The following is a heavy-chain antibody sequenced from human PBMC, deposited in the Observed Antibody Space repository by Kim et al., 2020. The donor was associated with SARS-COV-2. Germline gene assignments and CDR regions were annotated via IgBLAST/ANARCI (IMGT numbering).Heavy chain of an antibody. CDR3: ARDPPYSSSSGGIVGDY. CDR1: GGTFSSYA. J-gene: IGHJ4*02. Sequence: SVKVSCKASGGTFSSYAISWVRQAPGQGLEWMGRIIPILGIANYAQKFQGRVTITADKSTSTAYMELSSLRSEDTAVYYCARDPPYSSSSGGIVGDYWGQGTLVTVSS. D-gene: IGHD6-6*01. CDR2: IIPILGIA. V-gene: IGHV1-69*04.